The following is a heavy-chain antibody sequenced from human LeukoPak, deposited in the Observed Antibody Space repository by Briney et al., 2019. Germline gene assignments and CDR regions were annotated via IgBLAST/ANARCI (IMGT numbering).Heavy chain of an antibody. CDR2: INHSGST. CDR3: ARVSLLAPYYFDY. V-gene: IGHV4-34*01. J-gene: IGHJ4*02. CDR1: GGSFSGYY. Sequence: SETLSLTCAVYGGSFSGYYWSWIRQPPGKGLEWIGEINHSGSTNYSPSLKSRVTISVDTSKNQFSLKLSSVTAADTAVYCCARVSLLAPYYFDYWGQGTLVTVSS.